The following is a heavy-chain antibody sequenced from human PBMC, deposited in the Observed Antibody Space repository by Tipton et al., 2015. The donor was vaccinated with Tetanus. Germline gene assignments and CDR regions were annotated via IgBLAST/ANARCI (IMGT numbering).Heavy chain of an antibody. D-gene: IGHD1-7*01. J-gene: IGHJ4*02. CDR3: ARGHSPLYNWNFGSFDL. Sequence: QSGPEVKKPGSSVKVSCKASGGGVSKFAISWLRPAPGQGVELMGPILPALSTTTYEQKFRGRITITADGSTSTAYMELSSLTSDDTAVYFCARGHSPLYNWNFGSFDLWGQGTLVTVSS. V-gene: IGHV1-69*01. CDR1: GGGVSKFA. CDR2: ILPALSTT.